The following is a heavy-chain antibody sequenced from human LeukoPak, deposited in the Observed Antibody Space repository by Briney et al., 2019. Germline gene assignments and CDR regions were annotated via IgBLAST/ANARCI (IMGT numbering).Heavy chain of an antibody. CDR1: GFTFSSYA. CDR2: IRYDGSNK. J-gene: IGHJ4*02. D-gene: IGHD2-8*02. V-gene: IGHV3-30*02. CDR3: AKVGPWSQHQSYYFDY. Sequence: GRSLRLSCAASGFTFSSYAMHWVRQAPGKGLEWVAFIRYDGSNKYYADSVKGRFTISRDNSKNTLYLQMNSLRAEDTAVYYCAKVGPWSQHQSYYFDYWGQGTLVTVSS.